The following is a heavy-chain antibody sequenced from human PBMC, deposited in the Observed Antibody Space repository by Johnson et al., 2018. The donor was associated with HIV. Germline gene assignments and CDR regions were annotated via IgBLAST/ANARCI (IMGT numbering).Heavy chain of an antibody. CDR2: IKSKTDCGTT. J-gene: IGHJ3*02. V-gene: IGHV3-15*01. CDR1: GFTFSNAW. Sequence: VQLVESGGGLVKPGGSLRLSCAASGFTFSNAWMSWVRQAPGKGLEWVGRIKSKTDCGTTDYAAPVKGRFTISRDDSKNTLYLQMNSLKTEDTAVYYCITDHSSADDAFDIWGQGTMVTVSS. D-gene: IGHD3-22*01. CDR3: ITDHSSADDAFDI.